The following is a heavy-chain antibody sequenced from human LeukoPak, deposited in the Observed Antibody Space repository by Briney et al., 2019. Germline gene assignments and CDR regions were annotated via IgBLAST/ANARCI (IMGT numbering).Heavy chain of an antibody. CDR3: ARDRPGYYYYGMDV. J-gene: IGHJ6*02. CDR2: ISSSSSTI. D-gene: IGHD6-6*01. V-gene: IGHV3-48*01. CDR1: GFTFSSYS. Sequence: TGGSLRLSCAASGFTFSSYSVNWVRQAPGKGLEWVSYISSSSSTIYYADSVKGRFTISRDNAKNSLYLQMNSLRAEDTAVYYCARDRPGYYYYGMDVWGQGTTVTVSS.